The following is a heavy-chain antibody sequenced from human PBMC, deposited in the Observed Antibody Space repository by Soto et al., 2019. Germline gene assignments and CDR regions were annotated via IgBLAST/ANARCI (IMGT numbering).Heavy chain of an antibody. J-gene: IGHJ4*02. V-gene: IGHV3-21*01. CDR3: ARALYGSGSYEYFDY. Sequence: LRLSCAASGFTFSSYSMNWVRQAPGKGLEWVSSISSSSSYIYYADSVKGRFTISRDNAKNSLYLQMNSLRAEDTAVYYCARALYGSGSYEYFDYWGQGTLVTVSS. CDR1: GFTFSSYS. CDR2: ISSSSSYI. D-gene: IGHD3-10*01.